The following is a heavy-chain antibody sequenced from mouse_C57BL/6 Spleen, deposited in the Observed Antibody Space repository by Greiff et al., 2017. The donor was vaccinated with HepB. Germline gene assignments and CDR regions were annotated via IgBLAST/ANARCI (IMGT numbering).Heavy chain of an antibody. CDR3: ARSSNYVGYFDV. J-gene: IGHJ1*03. CDR2: INPSTGGT. D-gene: IGHD2-5*01. CDR1: GYSFTGYY. Sequence: VQLKQSGPELVKPGASVKISCKASGYSFTGYYMNWVKQSPEKSLEWIGEINPSTGGTTYNQKFKAKATLTVDKSSSTAYMQLKSLTSEDSAVYYCARSSNYVGYFDVWGTGTTVTVSS. V-gene: IGHV1-42*01.